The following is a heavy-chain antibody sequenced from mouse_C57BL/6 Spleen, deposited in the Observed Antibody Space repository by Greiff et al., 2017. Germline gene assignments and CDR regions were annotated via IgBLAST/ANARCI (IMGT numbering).Heavy chain of an antibody. V-gene: IGHV1-54*01. J-gene: IGHJ4*01. CDR1: GYAFTNYL. CDR3: ARARGGYYAMDY. CDR2: INPGSGGT. Sequence: QVQLQQSGAELVRPGTSVKVSCKASGYAFTNYLIEWVKQRPGQGLEWIGVINPGSGGTNYNEKFKGKATLTADKSSSTAYMQLSSLTSEDSAVYFCARARGGYYAMDYWGQGTSVTVSS.